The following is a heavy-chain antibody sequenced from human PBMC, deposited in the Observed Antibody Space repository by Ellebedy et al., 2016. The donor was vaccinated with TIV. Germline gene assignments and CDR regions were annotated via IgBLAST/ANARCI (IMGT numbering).Heavy chain of an antibody. CDR3: AREKRVVASSNWFDP. V-gene: IGHV4-4*07. J-gene: IGHJ5*02. CDR2: IYTSGRI. D-gene: IGHD2-15*01. Sequence: SETLSLXXTVSGGSISSYYWSWIRQPAGKGLEWIGRIYTSGRINYNPSLKSRVTMSVDTSKNQFSLKLTSVTAADTAVYYCAREKRVVASSNWFDPWGQGTLVIVSS. CDR1: GGSISSYY.